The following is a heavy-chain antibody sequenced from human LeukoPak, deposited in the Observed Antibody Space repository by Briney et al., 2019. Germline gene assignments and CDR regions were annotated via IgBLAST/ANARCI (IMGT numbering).Heavy chain of an antibody. CDR3: AKDYLYNCIDN. CDR2: ISYDGSNK. Sequence: GRSLRLSCAASGFTFSSYAMHWVRQAPGKGLEWVAVISYDGSNKYYADSVKGRFTISRDNSKNTLYLQMNSLRAEDTAVYYCAKDYLYNCIDNWGQGTLVTVSS. V-gene: IGHV3-30-3*01. CDR1: GFTFSSYA. J-gene: IGHJ5*02.